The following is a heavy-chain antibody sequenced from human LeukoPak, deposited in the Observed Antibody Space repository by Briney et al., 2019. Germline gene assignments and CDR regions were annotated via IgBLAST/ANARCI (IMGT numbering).Heavy chain of an antibody. D-gene: IGHD2-2*01. J-gene: IGHJ4*02. CDR1: RYTFTNPW. CDR3: ARGTGGYQYDY. Sequence: GESLKISCQGSRYTFTNPWVASVRQVPGKGLEWLGIVNPYDADTRYGPSFEGQVTISADKSINTAFLQWRSLKASDTAIYFCARGTGGYQYDYWGQGIRVIVSS. CDR2: VNPYDADT. V-gene: IGHV5-51*01.